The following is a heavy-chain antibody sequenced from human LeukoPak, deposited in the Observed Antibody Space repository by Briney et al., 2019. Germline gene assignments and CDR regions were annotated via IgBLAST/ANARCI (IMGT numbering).Heavy chain of an antibody. V-gene: IGHV4-34*01. D-gene: IGHD3-10*01. Sequence: PSETLSLTCAVYGGSFSGYYWSWIRKPPEKGLEWIGEINHSGSTNYNPSLKSRVTISVDTSKNQFSLKLSSVTAADTAVYYCARKRITMVRGVILNWFDPWGQGTLVTVSS. J-gene: IGHJ5*02. CDR1: GGSFSGYY. CDR3: ARKRITMVRGVILNWFDP. CDR2: INHSGST.